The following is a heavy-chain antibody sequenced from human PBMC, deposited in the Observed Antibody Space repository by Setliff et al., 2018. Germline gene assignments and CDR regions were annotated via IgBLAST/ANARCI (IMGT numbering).Heavy chain of an antibody. CDR2: IHYGGST. D-gene: IGHD3-10*01. CDR3: AKATGFGELFI. CDR1: GDSISGDY. J-gene: IGHJ4*02. V-gene: IGHV4-59*08. Sequence: PSETLSLTCTVSGDSISGDYWSWIRQPPGKGLEWIGFIHYGGSTNDNPSLKSRVTISLDTPKSQFSLKLSYVTAADTAVYYCAKATGFGELFIWGQGTLVTVSS.